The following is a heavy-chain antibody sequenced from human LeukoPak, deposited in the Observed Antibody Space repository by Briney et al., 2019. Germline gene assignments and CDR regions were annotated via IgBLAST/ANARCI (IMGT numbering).Heavy chain of an antibody. V-gene: IGHV4-4*07. CDR2: IYTSGST. J-gene: IGHJ4*02. CDR3: ASENSSRGAFYFDY. D-gene: IGHD6-13*01. CDR1: GYSISSGYY. Sequence: SETLSLTCTVSGYSISSGYYWGWIRQPAGKGLEWIGRIYTSGSTNYNPSLKSRVTMSVDTSKNQFSLKLSSVTAADTAVYYCASENSSRGAFYFDYWGQGTLVTVSS.